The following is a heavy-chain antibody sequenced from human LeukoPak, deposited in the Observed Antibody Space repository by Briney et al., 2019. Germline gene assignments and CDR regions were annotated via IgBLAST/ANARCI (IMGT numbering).Heavy chain of an antibody. CDR2: MNPNSGNT. CDR3: ARGFLGVYSSGWFDAFDI. V-gene: IGHV1-8*01. D-gene: IGHD6-19*01. Sequence: ASVKVSCKASGYTFTSYDNNWVRQATGQGLEWMGWMNPNSGNTGYAQKFQGRVTMTRNTSISTAYMELSSLRSEDTAVYYCARGFLGVYSSGWFDAFDIWGQGTMVTVSS. CDR1: GYTFTSYD. J-gene: IGHJ3*02.